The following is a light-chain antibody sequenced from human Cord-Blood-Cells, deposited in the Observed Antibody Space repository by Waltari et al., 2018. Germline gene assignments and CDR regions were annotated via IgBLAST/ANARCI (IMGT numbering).Light chain of an antibody. V-gene: IGKV1-5*01. CDR3: QQYNSYSWT. CDR2: DAS. Sequence: DIQMTQSPSTLSASVGDRVTITCRASQSISSWLAWYQQKPGKAPKLLIYDASSLESGVPARCSGSGSGTEFTLTNSSLQPDEFATYYCQQYNSYSWTFGQGTKVEIK. J-gene: IGKJ1*01. CDR1: QSISSW.